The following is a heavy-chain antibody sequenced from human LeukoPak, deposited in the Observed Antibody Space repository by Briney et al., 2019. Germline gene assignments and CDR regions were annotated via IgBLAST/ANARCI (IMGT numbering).Heavy chain of an antibody. J-gene: IGHJ4*02. V-gene: IGHV3-23*01. CDR1: GFTFRSYA. CDR2: ISGSGGST. Sequence: GSLRLSCAASGFTFRSYAMSWVRQAPGKGLEWVSAISGSGGSTYYADSVKGRFTISRDNSKNTLYLQMNSLRAEDTAVYYCAKDPYGSGSYYKGSYYFDYWGQGTLVTVSS. D-gene: IGHD3-10*01. CDR3: AKDPYGSGSYYKGSYYFDY.